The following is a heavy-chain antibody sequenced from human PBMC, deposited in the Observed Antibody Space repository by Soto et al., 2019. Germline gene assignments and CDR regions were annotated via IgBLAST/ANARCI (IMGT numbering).Heavy chain of an antibody. D-gene: IGHD2-2*01. CDR3: ARGGVIVVVPAAIGLYNWNYVRPHYYGMDV. V-gene: IGHV4-34*01. CDR1: GGSFSGYY. CDR2: INHSGST. J-gene: IGHJ6*02. Sequence: PSETLSLTCAVYGGSFSGYYWSWIRQPPGKGLEWIGEINHSGSTNYNPSLKSRVTISVDTSKNQFSLKLSSVTAADTAVYYCARGGVIVVVPAAIGLYNWNYVRPHYYGMDVRGQGTT.